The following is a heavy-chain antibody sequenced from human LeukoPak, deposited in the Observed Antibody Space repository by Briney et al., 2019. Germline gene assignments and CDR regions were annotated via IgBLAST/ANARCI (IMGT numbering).Heavy chain of an antibody. J-gene: IGHJ4*02. V-gene: IGHV3-23*01. CDR1: GFTFSSYA. Sequence: QPGGSLRLSCAASGFTFSSYAMNWVRQAPGKGLGWVSIISGDGGNTYYADSVKGRFTISRDNSKNTLYLQMNSLRAEDTAVYYCTTDGVSSAWYGDFDYWGQGTLVTVSS. D-gene: IGHD6-19*01. CDR3: TTDGVSSAWYGDFDY. CDR2: ISGDGGNT.